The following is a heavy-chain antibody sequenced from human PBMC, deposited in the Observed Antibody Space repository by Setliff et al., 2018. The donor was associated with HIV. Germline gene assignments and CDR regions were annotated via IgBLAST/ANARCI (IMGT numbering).Heavy chain of an antibody. D-gene: IGHD6-6*01. Sequence: HHGGSLGLSCANSGFAFSDYDFHWVRQVTGEGLEWVSAIGTGGDTYYADSVKCRFTISRENAKNSLYLQMNNVRAGDTAVYYCTRELNGHTSSHYYFGLDVWGQGTKVTSP. V-gene: IGHV3-13*01. CDR2: IGTGGDT. CDR1: GFAFSDYD. CDR3: TRELNGHTSSHYYFGLDV. J-gene: IGHJ6*02.